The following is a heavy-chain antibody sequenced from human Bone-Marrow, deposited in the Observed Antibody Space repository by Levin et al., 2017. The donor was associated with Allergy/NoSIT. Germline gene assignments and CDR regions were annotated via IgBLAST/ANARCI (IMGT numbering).Heavy chain of an antibody. CDR1: GGSVRSYY. V-gene: IGHV4-4*07. J-gene: IGHJ5*02. CDR3: ARESGFTLGWYVRT. D-gene: IGHD6-19*01. Sequence: SETLSLTCTVSGGSVRSYYWSWIRQSAGKGLEWIGRIYTSGSTSYNPSLNSRASISLDTSKNEFSLKVDSVSAADTAVYYCARESGFTLGWYVRTWGQGILVTVPS. CDR2: IYTSGST.